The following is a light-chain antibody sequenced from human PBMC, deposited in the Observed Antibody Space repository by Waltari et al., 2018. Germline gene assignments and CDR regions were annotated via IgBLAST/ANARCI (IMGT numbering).Light chain of an antibody. J-gene: IGLJ2*01. Sequence: SYVLTQPPSVSVAPGQTARITCGGNNIGSKSVHWYQQKPGQAPVLVVYDDSDRPSGIPEPCSGSNAGNTATLASSRVEAGDEADYYCQVWDSSSDPHVVFGGGTKLTVL. CDR2: DDS. CDR3: QVWDSSSDPHVV. CDR1: NIGSKS. V-gene: IGLV3-21*02.